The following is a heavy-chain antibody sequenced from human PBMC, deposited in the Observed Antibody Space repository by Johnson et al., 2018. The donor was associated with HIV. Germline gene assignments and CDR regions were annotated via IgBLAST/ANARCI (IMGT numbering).Heavy chain of an antibody. J-gene: IGHJ3*02. CDR3: AKARGIVGATGAFDI. D-gene: IGHD1-26*01. Sequence: QVQLVESAGGVVQPGRSLRLSCVASRFTFSSYGMHWVRQAPGKGLEWVAVISYDGSNKYYADSVKGRFTISRDDSKNTLYLQMNSLRAEDTAVYYCAKARGIVGATGAFDIWGQGTMVTVSS. CDR1: RFTFSSYG. V-gene: IGHV3-30*18. CDR2: ISYDGSNK.